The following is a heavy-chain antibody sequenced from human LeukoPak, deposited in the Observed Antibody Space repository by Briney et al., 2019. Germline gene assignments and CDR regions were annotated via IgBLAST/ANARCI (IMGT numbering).Heavy chain of an antibody. V-gene: IGHV1-18*01. D-gene: IGHD3-3*01. Sequence: ASVKVSCKASGYTFTSYGISWVRQAPGQGLEWMGWISAYNGNTNYAQKLQGRVTMTTDTSTSTAYMELRSLRSDDTAVYYCARAESITIFGVVPYYYYGMDVWGQGTTVTVSS. CDR1: GYTFTSYG. CDR3: ARAESITIFGVVPYYYYGMDV. CDR2: ISAYNGNT. J-gene: IGHJ6*02.